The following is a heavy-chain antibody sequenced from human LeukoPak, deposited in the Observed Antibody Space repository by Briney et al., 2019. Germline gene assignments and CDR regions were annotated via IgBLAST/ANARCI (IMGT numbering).Heavy chain of an antibody. V-gene: IGHV4-38-2*01. CDR2: IYYSGST. J-gene: IGHJ4*02. Sequence: KPGGSLRLSCAASGFTFSSYAMSWVRQAPGKGLEWIGSIYYSGSTYYNPSLKSRVTISVDTSKNQFSLKLSSVTAADTAVYYCARRSPYYYDSSGYYLWGQGTLVTVSS. D-gene: IGHD3-22*01. CDR3: ARRSPYYYDSSGYYL. CDR1: GFTFSSYA.